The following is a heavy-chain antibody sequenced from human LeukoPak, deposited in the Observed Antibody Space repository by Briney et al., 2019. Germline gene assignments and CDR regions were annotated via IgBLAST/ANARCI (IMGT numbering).Heavy chain of an antibody. CDR1: GFTFGDYA. V-gene: IGHV3-49*04. J-gene: IGHJ6*04. Sequence: PGGSLRLSCTVRGFTFGDYAVSWVRQAPGKGLEWVGFIRSKEYGGTPEYATSVKGRFTLSRDDANNIAYLQMNSLRAEDTAVYYCAELGITMIGGVWGKGTTVTISS. CDR3: AELGITMIGGV. CDR2: IRSKEYGGTP. D-gene: IGHD3-10*02.